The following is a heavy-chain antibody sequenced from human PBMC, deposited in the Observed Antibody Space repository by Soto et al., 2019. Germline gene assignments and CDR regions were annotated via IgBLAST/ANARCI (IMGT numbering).Heavy chain of an antibody. CDR1: GDSVSSNSAG. D-gene: IGHD1-26*01. V-gene: IGHV6-1*01. J-gene: IGHJ4*01. CDR2: TYYRSKWYY. CDR3: ARGEQYSGRIFDY. Sequence: SQTLSLTCAITGDSVSSNSAGWSWVRQSPSRGLEWLGRTYYRSKWYYEYAVSVRGRITINPDTSKDQYSLQLNSVTPEDTAVYFCARGEQYSGRIFDYWGQGTLVTVSS.